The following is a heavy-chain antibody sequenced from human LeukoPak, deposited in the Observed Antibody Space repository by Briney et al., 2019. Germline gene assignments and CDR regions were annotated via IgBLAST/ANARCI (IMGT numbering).Heavy chain of an antibody. CDR3: ASATGSYSYFDY. Sequence: GESLKISCKASGYSFTTHWIGWVRQMPGKGVEWMGIIYPDDSDTKYSPSFQGQVTISADKSISTAFLQWSSLKASDTAMYYCASATGSYSYFDYWGQGTLVTVSS. CDR2: IYPDDSDT. CDR1: GYSFTTHW. V-gene: IGHV5-51*01. J-gene: IGHJ4*02. D-gene: IGHD1-26*01.